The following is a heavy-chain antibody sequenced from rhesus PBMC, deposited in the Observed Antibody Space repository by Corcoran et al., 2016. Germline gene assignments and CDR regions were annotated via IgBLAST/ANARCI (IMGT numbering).Heavy chain of an antibody. J-gene: IGHJ4*01. Sequence: QVQLQESGPGLLKPSDTLSLPCAVSGGSISGGYGWGLIRQRPWQGLEWIVSSYSWNGNTDYNPSLKSRITISTDNSKNQVSLKLSSVTASDTAVYYCAREPGTVGTPNFDYWGQGVRVTVSS. CDR2: SYSWNGNT. CDR3: AREPGTVGTPNFDY. V-gene: IGHV4S7*01. D-gene: IGHD5-24*01. CDR1: GGSISGGYG.